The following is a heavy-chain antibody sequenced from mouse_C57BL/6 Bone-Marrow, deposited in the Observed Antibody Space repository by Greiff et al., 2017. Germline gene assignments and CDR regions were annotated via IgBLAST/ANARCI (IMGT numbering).Heavy chain of an antibody. CDR1: GYAFSSSW. V-gene: IGHV1-82*01. D-gene: IGHD2-5*01. CDR2: IYPGDGDT. J-gene: IGHJ4*01. CDR3: ARGDSNYYAMDY. Sequence: LQQSGPELVKPGASVKISCKASGYAFSSSWMNWVKQRPGKGLEWIGRIYPGDGDTNYNGKFKGKATLTADKSSSTAYMQLSSLTSEDSAVYFCARGDSNYYAMDYWGQGTSVTVSS.